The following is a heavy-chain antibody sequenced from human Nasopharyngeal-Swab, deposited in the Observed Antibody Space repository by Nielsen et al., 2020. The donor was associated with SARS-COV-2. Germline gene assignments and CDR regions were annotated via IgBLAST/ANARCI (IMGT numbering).Heavy chain of an antibody. D-gene: IGHD2-21*01. J-gene: IGHJ1*01. CDR2: ISSSSSYI. CDR3: AKEGGVVVILRYFQH. V-gene: IGHV3-21*05. CDR1: GFTFSIYS. Sequence: GGSLRLSCAASGFTFSIYSMNWVRQAPGKGLEWVAYISSSSSYIYYADSVKGRFTISRDNAKNSLYLQMNSLRAEDTAVYYCAKEGGVVVILRYFQHWGQGTLVTVSS.